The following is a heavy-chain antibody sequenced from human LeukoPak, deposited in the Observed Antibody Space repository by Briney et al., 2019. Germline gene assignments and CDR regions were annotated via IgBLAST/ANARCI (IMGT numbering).Heavy chain of an antibody. CDR3: ARGIAAFEFDY. Sequence: PSETLSLTCTVSGGSISSYYWSWIRQPPGKGLEWIGYIYYSGSTNYNPSLKSRVTISVDPSKNQFSLKLSSVTAADTAVYYCARGIAAFEFDYWGQGTLVTVSS. D-gene: IGHD6-6*01. V-gene: IGHV4-59*01. CDR2: IYYSGST. CDR1: GGSISSYY. J-gene: IGHJ4*02.